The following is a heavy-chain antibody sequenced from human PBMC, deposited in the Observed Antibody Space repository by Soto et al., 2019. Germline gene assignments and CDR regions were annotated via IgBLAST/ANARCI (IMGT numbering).Heavy chain of an antibody. Sequence: QLQLQESGSGLVKPSQTLSLTCAVSGGSISSGGYSWSWIRQPPGKGLEWIGYIYHSGSTYYNLSLNSRVTISVDRSKNQFSLKLSSVTAADTAVYYCARDPGRWGQGTLVTVSS. CDR3: ARDPGR. J-gene: IGHJ4*02. CDR1: GGSISSGGYS. V-gene: IGHV4-30-2*01. CDR2: IYHSGST.